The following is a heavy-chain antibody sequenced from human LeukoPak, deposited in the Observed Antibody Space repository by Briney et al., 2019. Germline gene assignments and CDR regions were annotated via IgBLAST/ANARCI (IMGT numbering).Heavy chain of an antibody. J-gene: IGHJ6*02. CDR1: GFTFSSNY. Sequence: GGSQRLSCAASGFTFSSNYMSWVRQAPGKGLEWVSVIYSGGSTYYADSVKGRFTISRDNSKNTLYLQMNSLRAEDTAVYYCAKDDQLYGYYYYYGMDVWGQGTTVTVSS. CDR3: AKDDQLYGYYYYYGMDV. D-gene: IGHD2-2*01. CDR2: IYSGGST. V-gene: IGHV3-53*01.